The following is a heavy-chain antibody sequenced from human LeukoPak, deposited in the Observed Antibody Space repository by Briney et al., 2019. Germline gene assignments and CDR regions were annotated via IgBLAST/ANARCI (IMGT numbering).Heavy chain of an antibody. Sequence: GGSLRLSCAVSGLTFSRYAINWVRQPPGKGLEWVSIISNSGGISVYADSVKGRFTTSRDNSKNTLYLQMSSLRAEDTAVYYCAVEGFDIWGHGTMVTVSS. V-gene: IGHV3-23*01. CDR2: ISNSGGIS. J-gene: IGHJ3*02. CDR1: GLTFSRYA. CDR3: AVEGFDI. D-gene: IGHD1-1*01.